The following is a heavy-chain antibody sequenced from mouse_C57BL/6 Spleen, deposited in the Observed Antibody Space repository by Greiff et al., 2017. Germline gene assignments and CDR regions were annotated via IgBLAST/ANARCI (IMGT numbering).Heavy chain of an antibody. V-gene: IGHV14-3*01. CDR2: IDPANGNT. J-gene: IGHJ3*01. D-gene: IGHD2-1*01. CDR3: ARGNYGNYGGFAY. Sequence: VQLKESVAELVRPGASVKLSCTASGFNIKNTYMHWVKQRPEQGLEWIGRIDPANGNTKYAPKFQGKATITADTSSNTAYLQLSSLTSEDTAIYYCARGNYGNYGGFAYWGQGTLVTVSA. CDR1: GFNIKNTY.